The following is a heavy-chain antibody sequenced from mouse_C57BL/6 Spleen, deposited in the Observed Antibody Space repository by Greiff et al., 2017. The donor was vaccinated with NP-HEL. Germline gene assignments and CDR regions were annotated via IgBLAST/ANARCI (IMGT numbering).Heavy chain of an antibody. V-gene: IGHV1-15*01. J-gene: IGHJ1*03. D-gene: IGHD1-1*01. Sequence: LQESGAELVRPGASVTLSCKASGYTFTDYEMHWVKQTPVHGLEWIGAIDPETGGTAYNQKFKGKAILTADKSSSTAYMELRSLTSEDSAVYYCTRNRGGGYYGSDLRYFDVWGTGTTVTVSS. CDR3: TRNRGGGYYGSDLRYFDV. CDR2: IDPETGGT. CDR1: GYTFTDYE.